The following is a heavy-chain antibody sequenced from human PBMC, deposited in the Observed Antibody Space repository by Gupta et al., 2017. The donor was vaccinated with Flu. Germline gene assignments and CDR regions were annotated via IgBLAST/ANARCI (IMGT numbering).Heavy chain of an antibody. CDR2: VGAGGDRT. J-gene: IGHJ4*02. D-gene: IGHD3-3*01. Sequence: EVQLLESGGGGVQPGEYLRLSCVVSGLTFRNYAMNWVRQAPGKGLEWLSTVGAGGDRTYYADSLMGRFTISKDNSKNTIYLQMISLRGDDTSVYFCAKDRSGNPAIYYWGQGALVTVSA. CDR1: GLTFRNYA. CDR3: AKDRSGNPAIYY. V-gene: IGHV3-23*01.